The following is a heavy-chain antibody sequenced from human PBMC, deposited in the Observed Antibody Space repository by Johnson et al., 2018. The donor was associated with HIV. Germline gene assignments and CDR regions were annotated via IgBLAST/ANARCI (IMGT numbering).Heavy chain of an antibody. D-gene: IGHD2-15*01. CDR1: GFTLDDYG. CDR3: ATPQEGYSAFDI. Sequence: VQLVESGGGVVRPGGSLRLSCAASGFTLDDYGMAWVRQAPGKGLEWVSGINWNGGSTGYADSVKGRFTISRDNAKNSLYLQMNSLRAEDTAVYYCATPQEGYSAFDIWGQGTMVTVSS. CDR2: INWNGGST. J-gene: IGHJ3*02. V-gene: IGHV3-20*04.